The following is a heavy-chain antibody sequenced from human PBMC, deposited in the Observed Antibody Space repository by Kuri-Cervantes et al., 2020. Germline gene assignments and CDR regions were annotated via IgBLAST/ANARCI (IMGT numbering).Heavy chain of an antibody. CDR1: GYSINSGYY. V-gene: IGHV4-38-2*02. Sequence: SETLSLTCAVSGYSINSGYYWGWIRQPPGKGLEWIGEIYHSGSTNYNPSLKSRVTISVDKSKNQYSLKLSSVTAADTAVYYCARDSSGAFDIWGQGTMVTVSS. J-gene: IGHJ3*02. CDR2: IYHSGST. D-gene: IGHD6-6*01. CDR3: ARDSSGAFDI.